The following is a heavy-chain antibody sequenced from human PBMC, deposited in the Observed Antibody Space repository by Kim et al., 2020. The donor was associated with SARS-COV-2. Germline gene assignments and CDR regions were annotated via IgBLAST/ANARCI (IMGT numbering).Heavy chain of an antibody. J-gene: IGHJ4*02. Sequence: YSPARKSRVTIAVDTSKTQFSLKLSSVTAADTAVYYCARGQGSFTSFDYWGQGTLVTVSS. V-gene: IGHV4-59*09. CDR3: ARGQGSFTSFDY.